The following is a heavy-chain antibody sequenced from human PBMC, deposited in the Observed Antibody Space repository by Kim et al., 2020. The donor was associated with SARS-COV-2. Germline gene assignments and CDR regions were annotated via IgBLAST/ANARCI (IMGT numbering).Heavy chain of an antibody. CDR1: GFTFSSYA. CDR2: ISDSGGKT. V-gene: IGHV3-23*01. D-gene: IGHD6-19*01. Sequence: GGSLRLSCAASGFTFSSYAMSWVRQAPGKGLEWVSGISDSGGKTYYADSVKGRFTISRDNPKNTLYLQMNSLRAQDTAIYYCAKDREQWLYHRRGPEYFDVWGRGTLVTVSS. CDR3: AKDREQWLYHRRGPEYFDV. J-gene: IGHJ2*01.